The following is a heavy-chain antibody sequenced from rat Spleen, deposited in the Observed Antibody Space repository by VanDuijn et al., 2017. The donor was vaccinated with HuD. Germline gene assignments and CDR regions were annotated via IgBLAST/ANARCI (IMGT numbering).Heavy chain of an antibody. Sequence: EVQLVESDGGLVQPGRSMKLSCAASGFTFSNCDMAWVRQAPTKGLEWVASISYDGSNIHYRDSVKGRFTLSRDNAKSTLYLQVDSLRSEDTATYYCTRLYYSNWFAYWGQGTLVTVSS. CDR1: GFTFSNCD. CDR2: ISYDGSNI. D-gene: IGHD1-1*01. CDR3: TRLYYSNWFAY. V-gene: IGHV5-25*01. J-gene: IGHJ3*01.